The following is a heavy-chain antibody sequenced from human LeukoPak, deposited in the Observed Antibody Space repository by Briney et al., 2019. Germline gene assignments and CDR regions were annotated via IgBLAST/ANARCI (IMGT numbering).Heavy chain of an antibody. CDR3: ARGAWGYNYGYHNY. J-gene: IGHJ4*02. Sequence: ASVKVSCKVSGGTFSYAISWVRQAPGQGLEWMGGNIPIFGTTDYAQNFQGRVTFTTDESTSTAYMELSSLRSEDTAVYYCARGAWGYNYGYHNYWGQGTRVTVSS. CDR1: GGTFSYA. CDR2: NIPIFGTT. D-gene: IGHD5-18*01. V-gene: IGHV1-69*05.